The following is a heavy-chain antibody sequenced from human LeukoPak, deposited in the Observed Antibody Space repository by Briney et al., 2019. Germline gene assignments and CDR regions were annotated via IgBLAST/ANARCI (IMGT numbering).Heavy chain of an antibody. CDR1: GYTFTGYY. V-gene: IGHV1-2*02. CDR2: INPNSGGT. Sequence: ASMNVSCTASGYTFTGYYMHWVRQAPGQGLEWMGWINPNSGGTNYAQKFQGRVTMTRDTSISTAYMELSRLRSDDTAVYYCASLEYCSSTSCSDFDYWGQGTLVTVSS. J-gene: IGHJ4*02. CDR3: ASLEYCSSTSCSDFDY. D-gene: IGHD2-2*01.